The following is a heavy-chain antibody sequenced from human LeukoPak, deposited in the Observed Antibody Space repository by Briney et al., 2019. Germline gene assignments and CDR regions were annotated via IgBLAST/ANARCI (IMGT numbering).Heavy chain of an antibody. V-gene: IGHV3-23*01. CDR3: AKAFAFVGANFFDY. D-gene: IGHD1-26*01. J-gene: IGHJ4*02. Sequence: GGSLRLSCAASGFTFSIYAMSWVHQAPGKGLEWVSAIGDTTYYADSVEGRFTISRDNSKNTLYLQMNSLRAEDAAIYYCAKAFAFVGANFFDYWGQRTLVTVSS. CDR2: IGDTT. CDR1: GFTFSIYA.